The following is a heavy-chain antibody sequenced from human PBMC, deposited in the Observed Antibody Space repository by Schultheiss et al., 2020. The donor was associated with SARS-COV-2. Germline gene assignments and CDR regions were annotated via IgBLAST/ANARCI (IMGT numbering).Heavy chain of an antibody. Sequence: GGSLRLSCAASGFTFSSYAMHWVRQAPGKGLEWVAVISYDGSNKYYADSVKGRFTISRDNAKNSLYLQMNSLRDEDTAVYYCARDRGDCSGGSCYFDYWGQGTLVTVSS. CDR1: GFTFSSYA. J-gene: IGHJ4*02. CDR2: ISYDGSNK. D-gene: IGHD2-15*01. CDR3: ARDRGDCSGGSCYFDY. V-gene: IGHV3-30*04.